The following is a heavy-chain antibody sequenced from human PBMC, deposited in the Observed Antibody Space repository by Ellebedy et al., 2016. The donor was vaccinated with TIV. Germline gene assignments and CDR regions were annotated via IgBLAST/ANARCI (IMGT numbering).Heavy chain of an antibody. CDR2: ITSAGDT. Sequence: PGGSLRLSCAASGFTFRSHDMHWVRQPTGKGLEWVSGITSAGDTYYLGSVKGRFNISRDSAKTSLYLQMNSLRAEDTAVYYGARATSGFDYWGQGALATVSS. J-gene: IGHJ4*02. CDR3: ARATSGFDY. V-gene: IGHV3-13*01. D-gene: IGHD5-24*01. CDR1: GFTFRSHD.